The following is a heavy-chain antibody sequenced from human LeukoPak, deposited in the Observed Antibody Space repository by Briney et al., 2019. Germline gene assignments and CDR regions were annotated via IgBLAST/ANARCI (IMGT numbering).Heavy chain of an antibody. CDR3: ARDSSSTSMDNWFDP. CDR1: GFTFSNYW. D-gene: IGHD2-2*01. V-gene: IGHV3-7*01. Sequence: GGSLRLSCAASGFTFSNYWMQWVRQAPGKGLEWVANINQDGSAKYYVDSVKGRFTISKDSAKNSLYLQMNSLRAEDTAVYYCARDSSSTSMDNWFDPWGQGTLVTVSS. J-gene: IGHJ5*02. CDR2: INQDGSAK.